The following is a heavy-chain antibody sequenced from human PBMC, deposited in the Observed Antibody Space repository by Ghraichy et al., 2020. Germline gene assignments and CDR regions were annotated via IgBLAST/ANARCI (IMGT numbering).Heavy chain of an antibody. V-gene: IGHV3-30*03. CDR2: ISYDGTNK. J-gene: IGHJ4*02. D-gene: IGHD3-10*01. Sequence: GGSLRLSCAASGFTFSSYCIHWVRQAPGKGLEWVAVISYDGTNKFYGDSVKGRFTISRDNSKNTVFLQMNSLTGEDTAVYYCARDGVLVRGENFFDYWGQGTLVTVSS. CDR1: GFTFSSYC. CDR3: ARDGVLVRGENFFDY.